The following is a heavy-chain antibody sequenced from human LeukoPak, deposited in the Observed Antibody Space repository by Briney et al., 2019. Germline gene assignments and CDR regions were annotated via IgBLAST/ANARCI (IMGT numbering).Heavy chain of an antibody. CDR2: ISSSGSTI. J-gene: IGHJ5*02. D-gene: IGHD2-15*01. Sequence: GGSLRLSCAASGFTFSDYYMSWIRQAPGKGLEWVSYISSSGSTIYYADSVKGRFTISRDNAKNSLYLQMNSLRAEDTAVYYCARDCRVGWQNWFDPWGQGNLVTVSS. V-gene: IGHV3-11*04. CDR1: GFTFSDYY. CDR3: ARDCRVGWQNWFDP.